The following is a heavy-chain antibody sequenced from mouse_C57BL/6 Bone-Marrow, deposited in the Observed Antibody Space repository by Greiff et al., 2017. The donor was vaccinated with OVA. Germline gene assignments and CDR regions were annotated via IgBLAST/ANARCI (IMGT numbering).Heavy chain of an antibody. CDR1: GYTFTSYG. D-gene: IGHD1-1*01. CDR2: IYPRSGNT. V-gene: IGHV1-81*01. CDR3: ASDYPYYYGSSYYYAMDY. J-gene: IGHJ4*01. Sequence: LQESGAELARPGASVKLSCKASGYTFTSYGISWVKQRTGQGLEWIGEIYPRSGNTYYNEKFKGKATLTADKSSSTAYMELRSLTSEDSAVYFCASDYPYYYGSSYYYAMDYWGQGTSVTVSS.